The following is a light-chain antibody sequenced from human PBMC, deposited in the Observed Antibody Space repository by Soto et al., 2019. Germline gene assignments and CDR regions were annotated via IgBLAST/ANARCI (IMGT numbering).Light chain of an antibody. CDR1: QSISSW. CDR3: QQYITDSRT. J-gene: IGKJ1*01. CDR2: KAS. Sequence: DIQMTQSPSSLSASVGDRVTITFRASQSISSWLAWYQQKPGKAPNLLIYKASSLKSGVPSRFSGSGSGTEFTLTISSLQPDDFATYYCQQYITDSRTFGQGTKGDIK. V-gene: IGKV1-5*03.